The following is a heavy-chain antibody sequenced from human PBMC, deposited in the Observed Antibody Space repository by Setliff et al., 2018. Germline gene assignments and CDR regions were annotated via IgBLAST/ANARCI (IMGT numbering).Heavy chain of an antibody. CDR2: INHSGTT. V-gene: IGHV4-34*01. J-gene: IGHJ4*02. Sequence: ETLSLTCAASGGTFTYYYWTWIRQPPGKGLEWIGEINHSGTTNYNPSLKSRVTISIDTSKNQFSLNLRCVTAADTAVYYCARGRNIAIRLLDSWGQGNLVTVSS. D-gene: IGHD6-6*01. CDR3: ARGRNIAIRLLDS. CDR1: GGTFTYYY.